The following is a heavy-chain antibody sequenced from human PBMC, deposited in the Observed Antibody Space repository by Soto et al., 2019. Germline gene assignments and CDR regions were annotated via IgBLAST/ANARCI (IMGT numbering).Heavy chain of an antibody. Sequence: GGSLRLSCAASGFTFSSYSMNWVRQAPGKGLEWVSYISSSSSTIYCADSVKGRFTISRDNAKNSLYLQMNSLRAEDTAVYYCARDPATRYCSSTSCYAGGYYYYMDVWGKGTTVTVSS. CDR1: GFTFSSYS. V-gene: IGHV3-48*01. J-gene: IGHJ6*03. CDR2: ISSSSSTI. CDR3: ARDPATRYCSSTSCYAGGYYYYMDV. D-gene: IGHD2-2*01.